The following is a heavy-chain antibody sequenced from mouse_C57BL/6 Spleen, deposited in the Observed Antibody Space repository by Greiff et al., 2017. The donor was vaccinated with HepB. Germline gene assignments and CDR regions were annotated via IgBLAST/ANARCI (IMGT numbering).Heavy chain of an antibody. CDR1: GYTFTSYW. CDR3: ARGIPTVVAPAGY. CDR2: IYPGSGST. Sequence: QVQLQQPGAELVKPGASVKMSCKASGYTFTSYWITWVKQRPGQGLEWIGDIYPGSGSTNYNEKFKSKATLTVDTSSSTAYMQLSSLTSEDSAVYYCARGIPTVVAPAGYWGKGTTLTVSS. D-gene: IGHD1-1*01. J-gene: IGHJ2*01. V-gene: IGHV1-55*01.